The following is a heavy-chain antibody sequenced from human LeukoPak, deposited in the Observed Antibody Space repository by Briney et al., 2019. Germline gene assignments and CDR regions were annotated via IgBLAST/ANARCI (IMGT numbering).Heavy chain of an antibody. D-gene: IGHD2-15*01. V-gene: IGHV1-2*04. Sequence: ASVTVSRTASGYTFTGYYMHWVRQAPGQGLEWMGWINPNSGGTNYAQKFQGWVTMTRDASISTAYMELSRLRSDDTAVYYCARGCSGGSCYWDYYYYGMDAWGQGTTVTVSS. CDR2: INPNSGGT. CDR3: ARGCSGGSCYWDYYYYGMDA. CDR1: GYTFTGYY. J-gene: IGHJ6*02.